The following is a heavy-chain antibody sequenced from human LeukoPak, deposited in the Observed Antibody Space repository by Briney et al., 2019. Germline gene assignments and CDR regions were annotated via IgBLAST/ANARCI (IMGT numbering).Heavy chain of an antibody. Sequence: GGSLRLSCAASGFTFSSYSMNGVRQAPGKGLEWVSSISSSSSYIYYADSVKGRFTISRDNAKNSLYLQMNSLRAEDTAVYYCARDPVYCSSTSCSYGMDVWGQGTTVTVSS. D-gene: IGHD2-2*01. V-gene: IGHV3-21*01. CDR2: ISSSSSYI. CDR1: GFTFSSYS. J-gene: IGHJ6*02. CDR3: ARDPVYCSSTSCSYGMDV.